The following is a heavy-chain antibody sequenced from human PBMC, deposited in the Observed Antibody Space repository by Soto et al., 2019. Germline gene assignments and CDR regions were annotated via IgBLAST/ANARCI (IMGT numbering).Heavy chain of an antibody. CDR1: GFSFSDYW. D-gene: IGHD2-2*01. Sequence: PGGSLRVYCVASGFSFSDYWMSWVRQAPGKGPEWVANIKFDGSEKQYVDSVRGRFSISRDNFRNSLFLQMNSLRAGDTAIYYCVKDGGYCSSATCYSPRNHYFDSWGQGTLVTVSS. J-gene: IGHJ4*02. CDR2: IKFDGSEK. V-gene: IGHV3-7*03. CDR3: VKDGGYCSSATCYSPRNHYFDS.